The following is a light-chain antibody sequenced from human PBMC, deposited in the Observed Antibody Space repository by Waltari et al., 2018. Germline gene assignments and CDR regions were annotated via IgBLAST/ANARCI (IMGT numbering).Light chain of an antibody. Sequence: EIVLTQSPATLSLSPGERATLSCRASQSIDNYLAWYQQKPGQAPRLLIYDASYRATGIPVRFSGSGSGTDFTLTISSLQSGDSAVYYCQQYNNWPLTFGQGTKVEIK. CDR3: QQYNNWPLT. CDR1: QSIDNY. J-gene: IGKJ1*01. CDR2: DAS. V-gene: IGKV3-11*01.